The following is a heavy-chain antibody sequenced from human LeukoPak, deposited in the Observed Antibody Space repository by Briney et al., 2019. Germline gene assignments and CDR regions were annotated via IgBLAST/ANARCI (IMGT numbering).Heavy chain of an antibody. V-gene: IGHV3-23*01. J-gene: IGHJ4*02. CDR1: GFTFSSYA. Sequence: GGSLRLSCAASGFTFSSYAMSWVRQAPGKGLEGVSAISGSGGSTYYADSVKGRFTISRDNSKNTLYLQMNSLRAEDTAVYYCAKDYLAVAVLGLFDYRGQGTLVTVSS. CDR3: AKDYLAVAVLGLFDY. D-gene: IGHD6-19*01. CDR2: ISGSGGST.